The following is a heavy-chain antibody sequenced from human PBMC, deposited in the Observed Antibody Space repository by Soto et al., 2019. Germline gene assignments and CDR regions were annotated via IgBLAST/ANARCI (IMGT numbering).Heavy chain of an antibody. V-gene: IGHV3-21*01. J-gene: IGHJ5*01. CDR1: GFTFSRYG. Sequence: GGSLRLSCAASGFTFSRYGMNWLRQAPGKGLEWVASISSSTSYVYYADSVKGQFSTSRDNAKNILYLEMYALRTEDTAVYYCARDPSEGRVGNWFESWGQGTLVTVSS. CDR2: ISSSTSYV. CDR3: ARDPSEGRVGNWFES. D-gene: IGHD2-2*01.